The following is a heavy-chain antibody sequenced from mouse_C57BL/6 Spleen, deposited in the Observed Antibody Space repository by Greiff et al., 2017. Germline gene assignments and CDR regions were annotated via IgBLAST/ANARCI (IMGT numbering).Heavy chain of an antibody. CDR2: IWSGGST. Sequence: VQLVESGPGLVQPSQSLSITCTVSGFSLTSYGVHWVRQSPGKGLEWLGVIWSGGSTDYNAAFISRLSISKDNSKSQVFFKMNSLQADDSAVYYCASTYYYGGSYAGYAMDYWGQGTSVTVSS. V-gene: IGHV2-2*01. D-gene: IGHD1-1*01. J-gene: IGHJ4*01. CDR1: GFSLTSYG. CDR3: ASTYYYGGSYAGYAMDY.